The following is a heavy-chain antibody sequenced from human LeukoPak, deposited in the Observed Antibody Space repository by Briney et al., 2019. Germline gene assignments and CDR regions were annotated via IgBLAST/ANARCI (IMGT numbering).Heavy chain of an antibody. V-gene: IGHV4-59*01. CDR2: IYYSGST. D-gene: IGHD4-17*01. CDR1: GASISSYY. Sequence: PSETLSLTCTVSGASISSYYWSWIRQPPGKGLEWIGYIYYSGSTNYNPSLKSRVTISVDTSKNQFSLKLSSVTAADTAVYYCAREIPGYGDYESSYYFDYWGQGTLVTVSS. J-gene: IGHJ4*02. CDR3: AREIPGYGDYESSYYFDY.